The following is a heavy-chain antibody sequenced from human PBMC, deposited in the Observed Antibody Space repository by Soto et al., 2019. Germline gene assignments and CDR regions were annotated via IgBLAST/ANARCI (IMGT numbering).Heavy chain of an antibody. CDR1: GFTFSSYA. Sequence: GGSLRLSCVASGFTFSSYAMSWVRQAPGKGLEWVSAISGSGGSSYYADSVKGRFTISRDNSKNTLYLQMNSLRAEDTAVYYCAKDMASGFWSGYYAYWGQGTLVTVSS. J-gene: IGHJ4*02. CDR2: ISGSGGSS. D-gene: IGHD3-3*01. V-gene: IGHV3-23*01. CDR3: AKDMASGFWSGYYAY.